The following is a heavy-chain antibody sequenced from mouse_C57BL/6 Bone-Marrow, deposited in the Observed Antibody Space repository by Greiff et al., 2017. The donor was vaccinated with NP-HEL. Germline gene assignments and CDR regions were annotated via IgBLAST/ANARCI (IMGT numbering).Heavy chain of an antibody. Sequence: VQLQQPGADLVKPGASVKLSCTASGYTFTSYWMHWVKQRPGQGLEWIGMIHPNSGSINYNEKFKGKATLTADKSSSTAYMHLSSLTSEDSAVYYCARLYDSVWYFADWGKGTTVTVSA. CDR2: IHPNSGSI. CDR3: ARLYDSVWYFAD. D-gene: IGHD2-4*01. J-gene: IGHJ1*03. CDR1: GYTFTSYW. V-gene: IGHV1-64*01.